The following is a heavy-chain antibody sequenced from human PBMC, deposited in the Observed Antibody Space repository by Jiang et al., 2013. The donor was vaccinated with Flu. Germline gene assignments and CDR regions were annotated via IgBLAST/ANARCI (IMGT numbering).Heavy chain of an antibody. CDR3: AREVGDCSGGSCYFYSGMDV. D-gene: IGHD2-15*01. J-gene: IGHJ6*01. CDR1: GDSMRSGGYY. Sequence: GSGLVKPSQTLSLTCTVSGDSMRSGGYYWAWIRQYPGKGLEWIGYVYYSGTTYYNPSLESRITIAVDTSKSQFSLNLSSVTASDTAVYYCAREVGDCSGGSCYFYSGMDV. V-gene: IGHV4-31*03. CDR2: VYYSGTT.